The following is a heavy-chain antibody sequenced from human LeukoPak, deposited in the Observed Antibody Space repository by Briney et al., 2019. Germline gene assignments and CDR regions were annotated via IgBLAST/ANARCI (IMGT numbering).Heavy chain of an antibody. CDR2: IYHSGST. CDR1: GYSISSGYY. V-gene: IGHV4-38-2*02. Sequence: PSETLSLTCTVSGYSISSGYYWGWIRPPPGKGLEWIGSIYHSGSTYYNPSLKSRVTISVDTSKNQFSLKLSSVTAADTAVYHCASFWSYYSQIDYWGQGTLVTVSS. J-gene: IGHJ4*02. D-gene: IGHD3-3*01. CDR3: ASFWSYYSQIDY.